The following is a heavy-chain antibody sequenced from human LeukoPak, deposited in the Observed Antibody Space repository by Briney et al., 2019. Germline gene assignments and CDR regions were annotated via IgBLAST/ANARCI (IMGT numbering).Heavy chain of an antibody. CDR1: GGTFSSYA. CDR3: ARGSRFGMATTPFDY. J-gene: IGHJ4*02. CDR2: IIPILGIA. V-gene: IGHV1-69*04. D-gene: IGHD5-24*01. Sequence: AASVKVSCKASGGTFSSYAISWVRQAPGQGLEWMGRIIPILGIANYAQKFQGRVTITADKSTSTAYMELSSLRSEDTAVYYCARGSRFGMATTPFDYWGQGTLVTVSS.